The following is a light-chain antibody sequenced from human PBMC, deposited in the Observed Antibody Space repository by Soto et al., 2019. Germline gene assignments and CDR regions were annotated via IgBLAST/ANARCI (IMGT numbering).Light chain of an antibody. CDR2: DAS. Sequence: DIQMTQSPSTLSASVGDIVTITCRASQSISSWLAWYQQKPGKAPKLLIYDASSLESGVPSRFSGSGSGTEFTLTISSLQPDDFATYYCQQYESCGGFGQGTKV. V-gene: IGKV1-5*01. CDR3: QQYESCGG. J-gene: IGKJ1*01. CDR1: QSISSW.